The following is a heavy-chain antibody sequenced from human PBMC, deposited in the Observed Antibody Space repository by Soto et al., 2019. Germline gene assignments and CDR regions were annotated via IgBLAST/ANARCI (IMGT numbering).Heavy chain of an antibody. Sequence: QAPLVQSGAEVKKPGASVKVSCKASGYTFYSHSISWVRQAPGQGLEWMGRINGDYGNTQYAQKFRGRVTMTTDTSTTTVYMEQTNLRSDDTAVYYCARCIQGDYYYGMDVWGQGTTVTVSS. CDR3: ARCIQGDYYYGMDV. J-gene: IGHJ6*02. CDR2: INGDYGNT. V-gene: IGHV1-18*01. D-gene: IGHD5-18*01. CDR1: GYTFYSHS.